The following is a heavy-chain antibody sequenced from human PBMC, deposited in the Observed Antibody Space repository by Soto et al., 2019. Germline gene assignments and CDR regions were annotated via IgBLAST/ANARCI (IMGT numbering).Heavy chain of an antibody. V-gene: IGHV4-34*01. CDR3: ARGVNFWSGYKGWFDP. CDR2: INHSGST. D-gene: IGHD3-3*01. J-gene: IGHJ5*02. CDR1: VGSFSGYY. Sequence: ETRSLTCAVYVGSFSGYYWSWIRQPPGKGLEWIGEINHSGSTNYNPSLKSRVTISVDTSKNQFSLKLSSVTAADTAVYYCARGVNFWSGYKGWFDPWGQGTLVTVSS.